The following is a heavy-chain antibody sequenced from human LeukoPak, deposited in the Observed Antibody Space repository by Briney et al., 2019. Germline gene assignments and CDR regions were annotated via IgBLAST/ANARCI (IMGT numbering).Heavy chain of an antibody. CDR1: GFTFSSYA. CDR3: ARGARGSGWRVFDI. J-gene: IGHJ3*02. D-gene: IGHD6-19*01. Sequence: GGSLRLSCAASGFTFSSYAMHWVRQAPGKGLEWVAVISYDGSNKYYADSVKGRFTISRDNSKNTLYLQLNSLRTEDTAVYYCARGARGSGWRVFDIWGQGTMVTVSS. CDR2: ISYDGSNK. V-gene: IGHV3-30*04.